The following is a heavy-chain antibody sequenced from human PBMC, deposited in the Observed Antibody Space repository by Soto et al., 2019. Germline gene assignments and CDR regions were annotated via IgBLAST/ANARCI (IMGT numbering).Heavy chain of an antibody. J-gene: IGHJ6*02. CDR1: GGSFSGYY. V-gene: IGHV4-34*01. CDR3: ARTTSYGMDV. Sequence: SETLSLTCAVYGGSFSGYYWSWIRQPPGKGLEWIGEINHSGSTNYNPSLKSRVTISVDTSKNQFSLKLSSVTAADTAVYYCARTTSYGMDVWGQGTTVTVSS. CDR2: INHSGST.